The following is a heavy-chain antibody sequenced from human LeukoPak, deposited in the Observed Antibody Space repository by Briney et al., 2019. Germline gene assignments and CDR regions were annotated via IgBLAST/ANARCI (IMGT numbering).Heavy chain of an antibody. V-gene: IGHV3-30*18. CDR3: AKVRFVDTAMGPFDY. Sequence: GGSLRLSCAASGFTFSSYSMNWVRQAPGKGLEWVAVISYDGSNKYYADSVKGRFTISRDNSKNTLYLQMNSLRAEDTAVYYCAKVRFVDTAMGPFDYWGQGTLVTVSS. J-gene: IGHJ4*02. CDR2: ISYDGSNK. D-gene: IGHD5-18*01. CDR1: GFTFSSYS.